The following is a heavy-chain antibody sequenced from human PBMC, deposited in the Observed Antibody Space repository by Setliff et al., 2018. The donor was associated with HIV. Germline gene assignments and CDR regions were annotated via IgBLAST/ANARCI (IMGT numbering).Heavy chain of an antibody. D-gene: IGHD3-10*01. Sequence: SVKVSCKASGDIPRHYGFNWVRQAPGQGLEWVGSVIPVFGEPHYAQRFQGRVTITADRSSNTAYIEIMSLRSDDTATYYCGRGVLYGLSEYWGPGSLVTVSS. CDR2: VIPVFGEP. CDR3: GRGVLYGLSEY. J-gene: IGHJ4*02. V-gene: IGHV1-69*13. CDR1: GDIPRHYG.